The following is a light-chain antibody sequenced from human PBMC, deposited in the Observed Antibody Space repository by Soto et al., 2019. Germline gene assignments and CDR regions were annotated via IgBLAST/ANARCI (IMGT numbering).Light chain of an antibody. CDR1: SSDIGYSHY. J-gene: IGLJ3*02. Sequence: QAVVTQPASVSESPGQSITISCTGTSSDIGYSHYVSWYQQHPGKAPELIIYEVSYRPSGVSNRFSGSKSGNTASLTISGLQAEDEANYYCNSYTSSSTLVFGGGTKLTVL. V-gene: IGLV2-14*01. CDR3: NSYTSSSTLV. CDR2: EVS.